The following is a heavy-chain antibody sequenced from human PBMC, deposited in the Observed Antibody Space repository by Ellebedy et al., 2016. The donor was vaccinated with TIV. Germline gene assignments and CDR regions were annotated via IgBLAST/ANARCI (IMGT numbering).Heavy chain of an antibody. CDR2: IYHSGST. Sequence: MPSETLSLTCAVYGGSFSGYYWSWIRQPPGKGLEWIGEIYHSGSTNYNPSLKSRVTISVDTSKNQFSLKKSSVTAADTAVYYCARGDYGDYVGQDAFDIWGQGTMVTVSS. J-gene: IGHJ3*02. CDR3: ARGDYGDYVGQDAFDI. D-gene: IGHD4-17*01. CDR1: GGSFSGYY. V-gene: IGHV4-34*01.